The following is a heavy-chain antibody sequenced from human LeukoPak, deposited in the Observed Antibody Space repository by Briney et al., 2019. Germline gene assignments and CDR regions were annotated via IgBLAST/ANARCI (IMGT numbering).Heavy chain of an antibody. J-gene: IGHJ4*02. D-gene: IGHD2-15*01. CDR2: INHSGST. CDR1: GGSFSGYY. CDR3: ARGRRGYCSGGSYYSPGQKFDY. Sequence: SGTLSLTCAVYGGSFSGYYWSWIRQPPGKGLEWIGEINHSGSTNYNPSLKSRVTISVDTSKNQFSLKLSSVTAADTAVYYCARGRRGYCSGGSYYSPGQKFDYWGQGTLVTVSS. V-gene: IGHV4-34*01.